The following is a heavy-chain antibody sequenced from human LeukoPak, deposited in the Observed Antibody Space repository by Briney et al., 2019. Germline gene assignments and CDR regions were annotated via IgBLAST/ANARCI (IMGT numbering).Heavy chain of an antibody. CDR2: IYHSGST. CDR1: GYSISSGYY. D-gene: IGHD2-2*02. CDR3: ARAVVVPAAIDWFDP. J-gene: IGHJ5*02. Sequence: SETLSLTCTVSGYSISSGYYWGWIRRPPGKGLEWIGSIYHSGSTYYNPSLKSRVTISVDTSKNQFSLKPSSVTAADTAVYYCARAVVVPAAIDWFDPWGQGTLVTVSS. V-gene: IGHV4-38-2*02.